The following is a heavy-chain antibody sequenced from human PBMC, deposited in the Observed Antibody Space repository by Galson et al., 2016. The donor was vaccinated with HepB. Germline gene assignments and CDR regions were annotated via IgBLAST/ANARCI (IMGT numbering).Heavy chain of an antibody. J-gene: IGHJ5*02. CDR2: INQHGGEK. D-gene: IGHD3-3*01. CDR1: GFTFSSSW. CDR3: ARDFLFAHDL. Sequence: SLRLSCAASGFTFSSSWMNWIRQAPGKGLEWVANINQHGGEKYYVDSVQGRFTISRDNAKNSLYLQMNSLRAEDTAVYYCARDFLFAHDLWGPGTLVTVSS. V-gene: IGHV3-7*03.